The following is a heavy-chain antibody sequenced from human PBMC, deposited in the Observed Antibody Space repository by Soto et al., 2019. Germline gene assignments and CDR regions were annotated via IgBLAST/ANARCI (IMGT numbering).Heavy chain of an antibody. CDR1: GFTFNDAW. CDR2: IKNKADGGTT. D-gene: IGHD1-26*01. CDR3: TTANFWDNFDY. J-gene: IGHJ4*02. V-gene: IGHV3-15*01. Sequence: PGGSLRLSCAASGFTFNDAWMTWVRQAPGKGLEWVGRIKNKADGGTTDFAAPVKGRFTISRDDSKNTVYLQMNSLKTEDTAVYYCTTANFWDNFDYWGQGTMVTVYS.